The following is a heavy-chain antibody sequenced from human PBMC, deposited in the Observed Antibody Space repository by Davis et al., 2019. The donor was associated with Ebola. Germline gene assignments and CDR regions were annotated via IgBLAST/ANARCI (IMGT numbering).Heavy chain of an antibody. CDR2: ISYDGSNK. V-gene: IGHV3-30*03. Sequence: PGGSLRLSCAASGFTFSSYGMHWVRQAPGKGLEWVAVISYDGSNKYYADSVKGRFTISRDNSKNTLYLQMNSLRGEDTAVYYCARGILSCSGNKCYSHNWFDTWGQGSLVIVSS. CDR1: GFTFSSYG. J-gene: IGHJ5*02. D-gene: IGHD2-15*01. CDR3: ARGILSCSGNKCYSHNWFDT.